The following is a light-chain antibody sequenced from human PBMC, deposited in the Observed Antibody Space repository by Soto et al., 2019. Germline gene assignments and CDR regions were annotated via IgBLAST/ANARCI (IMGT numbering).Light chain of an antibody. Sequence: QSVLTQPASVSGSPGQSVTISCTGTNSDIAGYNYVSWYQQHPGKAPKLLIYDVINRPSGLSSRFSGSKSGNTASLTISGLQAEDEADYYCSSYTRTSISVFGTGTKLTVL. CDR1: NSDIAGYNY. CDR3: SSYTRTSISV. J-gene: IGLJ1*01. V-gene: IGLV2-14*03. CDR2: DVI.